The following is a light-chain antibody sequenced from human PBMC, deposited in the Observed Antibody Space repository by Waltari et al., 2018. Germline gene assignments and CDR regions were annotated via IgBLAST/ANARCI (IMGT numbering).Light chain of an antibody. Sequence: QSALTQPRSVSGSPGQSVTISCTGTRSDVGSYDYVSWYPPRPGKAPKLIIYDGTERPSGVPARFSGSKSDNKASPTISGLQADDEADYYCCSYAGRYTNYVFGSGTKVTVL. V-gene: IGLV2-11*01. CDR2: DGT. CDR1: RSDVGSYDY. CDR3: CSYAGRYTNYV. J-gene: IGLJ1*01.